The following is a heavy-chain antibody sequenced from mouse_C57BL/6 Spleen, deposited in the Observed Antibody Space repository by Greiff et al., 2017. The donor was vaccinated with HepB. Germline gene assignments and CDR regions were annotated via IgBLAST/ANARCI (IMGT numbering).Heavy chain of an antibody. J-gene: IGHJ2*01. CDR3: ARCYYGSDYFDY. D-gene: IGHD1-1*01. Sequence: VQLQQPGAELVRPGSSVKLSCKASGYTFTSYWMHWVKQRPIQGLEWIGNIDPSDSETHYNQKFKDKATLTVDKSSSTAYMQLSSLTSEDSAVYYCARCYYGSDYFDYWGQGTTLTVSS. V-gene: IGHV1-52*01. CDR1: GYTFTSYW. CDR2: IDPSDSET.